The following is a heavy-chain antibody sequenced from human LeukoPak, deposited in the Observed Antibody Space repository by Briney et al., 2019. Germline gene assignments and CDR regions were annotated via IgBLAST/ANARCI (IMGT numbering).Heavy chain of an antibody. CDR2: IYSDAST. Sequence: LTGGSLRLSCAASGFTVTSKYMSWVRQAPGKGLEWVSVIYSDASTYYADSVKGRSTISRHNSKNTLYLQMNSLRTEDTAVYYCARPNYVWRTYRGAIDVWGQGTTVTVSS. CDR3: ARPNYVWRTYRGAIDV. V-gene: IGHV3-53*04. D-gene: IGHD3-16*01. J-gene: IGHJ6*02. CDR1: GFTVTSKY.